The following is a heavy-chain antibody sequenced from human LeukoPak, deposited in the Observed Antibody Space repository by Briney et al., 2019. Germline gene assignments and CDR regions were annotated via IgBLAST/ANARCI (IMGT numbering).Heavy chain of an antibody. J-gene: IGHJ4*02. CDR3: ARGDSGSYQD. CDR2: IIPIFGIA. CDR1: GGTFSSYA. Sequence: ASVKVSCKASGGTFSSYAIGWVRQAPGQGLEWMGRIIPIFGIANYAQKFQGRVTITADKSTSTAYMELSSLRSEDTAVYYCARGDSGSYQDWGQGTLVTVSS. D-gene: IGHD1-26*01. V-gene: IGHV1-69*04.